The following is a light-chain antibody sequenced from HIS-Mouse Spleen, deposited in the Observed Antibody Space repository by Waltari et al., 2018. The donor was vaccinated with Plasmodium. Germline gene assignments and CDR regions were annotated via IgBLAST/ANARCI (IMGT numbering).Light chain of an antibody. CDR1: ALPKKY. CDR2: EDS. Sequence: SYELTPPPSVSVSPGQTARITCSGDALPKKYAYWYQQKSGQAPVLVIYEDSKRPSGIPERVSGSSSGTTVTLTISGAQVEDEADYYCYSTDSSGNHRVFGGGTKLTVL. CDR3: YSTDSSGNHRV. V-gene: IGLV3-10*01. J-gene: IGLJ3*02.